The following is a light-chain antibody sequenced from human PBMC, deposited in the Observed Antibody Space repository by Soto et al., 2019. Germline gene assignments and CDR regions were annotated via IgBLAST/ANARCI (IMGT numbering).Light chain of an antibody. J-gene: IGKJ4*01. Sequence: DIVMTQSPDSLAVSLGERATINCKSSQSVLYSSNNKNYLAWYQQKPGQPPKLLIYWASTRESGVPDRLSGSGSGRDFTLTISSLQAEDVALYYCQKDYHTFSSFGGGTKVEIK. CDR3: QKDYHTFSS. V-gene: IGKV4-1*01. CDR1: QSVLYSSNNKNY. CDR2: WAS.